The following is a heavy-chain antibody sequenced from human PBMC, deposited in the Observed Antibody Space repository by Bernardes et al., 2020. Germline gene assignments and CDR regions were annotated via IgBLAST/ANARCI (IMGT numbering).Heavy chain of an antibody. CDR2: ISSSSSTI. J-gene: IGHJ4*02. V-gene: IGHV3-48*01. CDR1: GFTFSSYN. D-gene: IGHD1-26*01. CDR3: AREGLSGRFYYNFDY. Sequence: GGSLRLSCVASGFTFSSYNINWVRQAPGKGLEWVSYISSSSSTIYYADSVKGRITISRDNAKNSLYLQMNSLRAEDTAVYYCAREGLSGRFYYNFDYWGQGTLVTVSS.